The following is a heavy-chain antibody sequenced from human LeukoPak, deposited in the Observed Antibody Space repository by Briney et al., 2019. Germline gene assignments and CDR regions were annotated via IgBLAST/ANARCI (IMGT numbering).Heavy chain of an antibody. Sequence: SETLSLTCAVYGGSFSGYYWSWIRQPPAKGLEWIGEINQSGYTNNYPSDKGLVTITVDTSKNQFSLKLCSVTAADAAVYYWARCGVIVAYYYDCGMDVWGQGTTVTVSS. V-gene: IGHV4-34*01. CDR2: INQSGYT. J-gene: IGHJ6*02. CDR3: ARCGVIVAYYYDCGMDV. D-gene: IGHD2-21*01. CDR1: GGSFSGYY.